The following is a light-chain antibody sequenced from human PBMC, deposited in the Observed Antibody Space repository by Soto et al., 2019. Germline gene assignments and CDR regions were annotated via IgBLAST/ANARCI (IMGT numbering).Light chain of an antibody. CDR2: EVN. CDR3: TSYAGGNNV. V-gene: IGLV2-8*01. Sequence: QSALTQPPSASGSPGQSVTISCTGTSSDVGGYNYVSWYQQNPGKVPKLMIYEVNKRPSGVPDRFSGSKSGNTASLTVSGLQAEDEADYYCTSYAGGNNVFGTGTKVPVL. J-gene: IGLJ1*01. CDR1: SSDVGGYNY.